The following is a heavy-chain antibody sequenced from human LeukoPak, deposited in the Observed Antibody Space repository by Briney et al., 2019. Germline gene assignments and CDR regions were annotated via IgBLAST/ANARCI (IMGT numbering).Heavy chain of an antibody. Sequence: GASVKVSCKASGYTFTSYDVNWVRQATGHGLKWMGWMNPNSGNTGYATKFQGRDTMTRNTSISTAYMELSSLRSEDTAVYYCARGPYSSSWPISKHNWFDPWGQGTLVTVSS. D-gene: IGHD6-13*01. CDR3: ARGPYSSSWPISKHNWFDP. CDR1: GYTFTSYD. CDR2: MNPNSGNT. J-gene: IGHJ5*02. V-gene: IGHV1-8*01.